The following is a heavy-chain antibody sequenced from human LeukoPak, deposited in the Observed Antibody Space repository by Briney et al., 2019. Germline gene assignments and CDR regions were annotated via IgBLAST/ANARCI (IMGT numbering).Heavy chain of an antibody. CDR1: GYSFTSYW. D-gene: IGHD5-18*01. CDR3: ATSRNYGYRAFDI. CDR2: IYPGDPDT. Sequence: GESLKISCKGSGYSFTSYWIGWVRQMPGKGLEWMGIIYPGDPDTRYSPSFQGQVTISADKSISTAYLQWSSLKASDTAMYYCATSRNYGYRAFDIWGQGTMVTVSS. J-gene: IGHJ3*02. V-gene: IGHV5-51*01.